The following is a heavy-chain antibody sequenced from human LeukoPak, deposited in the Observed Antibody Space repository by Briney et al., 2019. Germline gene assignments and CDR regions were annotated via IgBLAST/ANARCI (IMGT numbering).Heavy chain of an antibody. CDR1: RFFFSSYW. J-gene: IGHJ4*02. CDR2: INSDGSST. V-gene: IGHV3-74*01. CDR3: ARIGYYYESSGYYYHFDY. Sequence: SGGSMILSCASSRFFFSSYWMHWVRQAPGKGLVWVTRINSDGSSTSYADSVKGRFTISRDNAKNTLDLQMNDLRAEDTAVYYCARIGYYYESSGYYYHFDYWGQGTLVTVSS. D-gene: IGHD3-22*01.